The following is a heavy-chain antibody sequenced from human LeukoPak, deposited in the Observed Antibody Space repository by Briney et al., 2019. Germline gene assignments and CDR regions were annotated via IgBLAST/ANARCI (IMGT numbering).Heavy chain of an antibody. CDR2: LYSGGDT. CDR1: GFTVSGNY. V-gene: IGHV3-66*01. J-gene: IGHJ5*02. Sequence: GGSLRLSCAASGFTVSGNYMSWVRQAPGKGLEWVSVLYSGGDTYYADSVKGRFTIYRDNSKNTLYLQMHSLRAEDTAVYYCARYYYDSSRGFDTWSQGTLVTVSS. D-gene: IGHD3-22*01. CDR3: ARYYYDSSRGFDT.